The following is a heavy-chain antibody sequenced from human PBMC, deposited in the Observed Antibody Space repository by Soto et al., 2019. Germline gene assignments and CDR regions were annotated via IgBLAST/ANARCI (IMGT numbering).Heavy chain of an antibody. Sequence: EVQLVESGGGLVQPGGSLRLSCAASGFTFSRYDIHWVXXXXXXXXXWVSAIGTGGDTHYADSVKGRFTISRENGKNSXXXXXXXXXXXXXXXXXXXXXXXXXXXXXXMDVWGQGTTVTVSS. CDR3: XXXXXXXXXXXXMDV. CDR1: GFTFSRYD. CDR2: IGTGGDT. V-gene: IGHV3-13*04. J-gene: IGHJ6*02.